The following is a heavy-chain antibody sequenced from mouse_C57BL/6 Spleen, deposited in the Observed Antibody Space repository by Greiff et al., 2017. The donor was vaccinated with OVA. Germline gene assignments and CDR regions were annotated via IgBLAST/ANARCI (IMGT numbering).Heavy chain of an antibody. V-gene: IGHV1-62-2*01. CDR1: GYTFTEYT. Sequence: VKLMESGAELVKPGASVKLSCKASGYTFTEYTIHWVKQRSGQGLEWIGWFYPGSGSIKYNEKFKDKATLTADKSSSTVYMELSRLTSEDSAVYFCARHEEGYYDYVPFAYWGQGTLVTVSA. CDR3: ARHEEGYYDYVPFAY. J-gene: IGHJ3*01. D-gene: IGHD2-4*01. CDR2: FYPGSGSI.